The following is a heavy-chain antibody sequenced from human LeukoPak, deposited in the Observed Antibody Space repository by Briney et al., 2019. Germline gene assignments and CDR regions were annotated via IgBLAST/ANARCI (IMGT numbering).Heavy chain of an antibody. CDR2: IIPIFGTA. V-gene: IGHV1-69*13. CDR3: ARTYGSGSYYNGEWFDP. J-gene: IGHJ5*02. CDR1: GGAFSSYA. D-gene: IGHD3-10*01. Sequence: SVKVSCKASGGAFSSYAISWVRQAPGQGLEWMGGIIPIFGTANYAQKFQGRVTITADESTSTAYMELSSLRSEDTAVYYCARTYGSGSYYNGEWFDPWGQGTLVTVSS.